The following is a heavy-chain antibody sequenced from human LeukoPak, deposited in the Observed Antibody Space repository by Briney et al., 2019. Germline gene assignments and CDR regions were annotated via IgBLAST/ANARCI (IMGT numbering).Heavy chain of an antibody. J-gene: IGHJ6*02. CDR1: GFTFSTSW. V-gene: IGHV3-74*03. CDR3: VRDHYYSMDV. CDR2: INSDGSST. Sequence: PGGSLRLSCAASGFTFSTSWLHWIRQAPVKGLVWVSRINSDGSSTTYADSVKGRFTISRDNPKNTLYLQMNSLRAEDTAVYYCVRDHYYSMDVWGQGTTVTVS.